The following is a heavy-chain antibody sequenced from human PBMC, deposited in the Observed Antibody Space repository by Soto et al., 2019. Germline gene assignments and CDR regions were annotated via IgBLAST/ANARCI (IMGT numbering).Heavy chain of an antibody. V-gene: IGHV1-46*01. J-gene: IGHJ3*02. CDR2: INPSGGST. CDR1: GYTFTSYY. Sequence: ASVKVSCKASGYTFTSYYMHWVRQAPGQGLEWMGIINPSGGSTSYAQKFQGRVTITRDTSTSTVYMELSSLRSEDTAVYYCSLGATRTGAFDIWGQGTMVTVSS. CDR3: SLGATRTGAFDI. D-gene: IGHD1-26*01.